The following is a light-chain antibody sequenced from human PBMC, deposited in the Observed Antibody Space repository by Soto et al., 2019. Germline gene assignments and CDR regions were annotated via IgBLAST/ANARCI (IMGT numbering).Light chain of an antibody. CDR2: GAK. V-gene: IGKV1-39*01. CDR1: QAISNY. Sequence: DMQMTQSPSFLSASVGYRVSITWRSSQAISNYLNWYQQKPGKAPNLLIFGAKTLQSGVPSRFSGSGYGTDFTLTINTLQHEDVGIYYCPQCHATPLTFGQGTRLEIK. CDR3: PQCHATPLT. J-gene: IGKJ5*01.